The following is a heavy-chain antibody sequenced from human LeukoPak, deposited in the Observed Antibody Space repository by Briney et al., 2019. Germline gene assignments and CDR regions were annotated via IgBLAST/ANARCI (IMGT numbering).Heavy chain of an antibody. D-gene: IGHD3-10*01. V-gene: IGHV3-30*03. CDR3: ARGPYHYDSGSSSGAFDI. Sequence: PGGSLRLSCAASGFTFSSYGMSWVRQAPGKGLEWVALISYDGSNKYYADSVKGRFTFSRDNSKNTLYLQMSSLRPEDTAVYYCARGPYHYDSGSSSGAFDIWGQGTMVTVSS. CDR1: GFTFSSYG. J-gene: IGHJ3*02. CDR2: ISYDGSNK.